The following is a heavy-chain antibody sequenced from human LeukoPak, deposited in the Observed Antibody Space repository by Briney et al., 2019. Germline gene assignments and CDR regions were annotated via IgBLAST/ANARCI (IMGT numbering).Heavy chain of an antibody. CDR2: IYPGDSDT. D-gene: IGHD6-13*01. V-gene: IGHV5-51*01. CDR1: GYSFISYW. J-gene: IGHJ4*02. Sequence: PGESLKISCKGSGYSFISYWIGWVRQMPGKGLEWMGIIYPGDSDTRYSPSFQGQVTISADKSISTAYLHWSSLKASDTAMYYCAKLGAYSSSWYGFFDFWGQGSLVTVSS. CDR3: AKLGAYSSSWYGFFDF.